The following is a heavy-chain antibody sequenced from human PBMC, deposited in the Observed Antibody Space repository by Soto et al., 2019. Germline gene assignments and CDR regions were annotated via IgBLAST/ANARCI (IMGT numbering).Heavy chain of an antibody. CDR2: IIPILGIA. J-gene: IGHJ5*02. CDR3: ARKPSHDYREEGWFDP. D-gene: IGHD4-4*01. Sequence: QVQLVQSGAEVKKPGSSVKVSCKASGGTFSSYTISWVRQAPGQGLEWMGRIIPILGIANYEQKFQGRVTITAEKSTSTAYMELSSLRSEDTAVYYCARKPSHDYREEGWFDPWGQGTLVTFSS. CDR1: GGTFSSYT. V-gene: IGHV1-69*02.